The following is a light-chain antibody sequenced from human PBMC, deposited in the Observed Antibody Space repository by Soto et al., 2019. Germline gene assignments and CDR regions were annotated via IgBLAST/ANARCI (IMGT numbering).Light chain of an antibody. CDR2: KAS. Sequence: DIQMTQSPSTLSASVGDRVTITCRASQSLSNWVAWYQHKPGKAPTLLIYKASSLASGVPSTLSGSGAGTEFTLPIGSLQPDDFATYYCQQYNDYSQTLGQGTKVEGK. V-gene: IGKV1-5*03. J-gene: IGKJ1*01. CDR3: QQYNDYSQT. CDR1: QSLSNW.